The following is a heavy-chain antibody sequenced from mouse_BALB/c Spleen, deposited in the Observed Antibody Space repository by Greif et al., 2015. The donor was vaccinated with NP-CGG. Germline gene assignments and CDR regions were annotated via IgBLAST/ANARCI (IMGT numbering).Heavy chain of an antibody. V-gene: IGHV14-3*02. CDR2: IDPANGNT. CDR3: ARYGNYVYFDV. Sequence: DVQLQESGAELVKPGASVELSCTASGFNIKDTYMHWVKQRPEQGLEWIGRIDPANGNTKYDPKFQGKATITADTSSNTAYLQLSSLTSEDTAVYYCARYGNYVYFDVWGAGTTVTVSS. J-gene: IGHJ1*01. D-gene: IGHD2-1*01. CDR1: GFNIKDTY.